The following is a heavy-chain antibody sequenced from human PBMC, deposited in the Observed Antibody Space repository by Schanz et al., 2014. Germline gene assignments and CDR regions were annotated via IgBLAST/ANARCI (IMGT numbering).Heavy chain of an antibody. Sequence: QVQLVQSRPEVKKPGASVKVSCQASGYTFTGYYMHWVRQAPGQGLEWMGRINPNSGGTNYAQKFQGRVTMTRDTSISTAYMELSSLRSDDTAVYYCARELRLEYYFDYWGQGTQVTVSS. V-gene: IGHV1-2*02. D-gene: IGHD4-17*01. CDR1: GYTFTGYY. J-gene: IGHJ4*02. CDR2: INPNSGGT. CDR3: ARELRLEYYFDY.